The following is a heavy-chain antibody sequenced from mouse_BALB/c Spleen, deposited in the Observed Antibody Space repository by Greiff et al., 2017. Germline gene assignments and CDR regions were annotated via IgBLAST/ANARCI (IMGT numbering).Heavy chain of an antibody. CDR2: ISDGGSYT. J-gene: IGHJ3*01. Sequence: DVMLVESGGGLVKPGGSLNLSCAASGFTFSDYYMYWVRQTPEKRLEWVATISDGGSYTYYTDGVKGRFTISRDNAKNNLYLQMSSLKTEDTAMYYCARALYGNYGFAYWGQGTLVTVSA. CDR1: GFTFSDYY. V-gene: IGHV5-4*02. D-gene: IGHD2-1*01. CDR3: ARALYGNYGFAY.